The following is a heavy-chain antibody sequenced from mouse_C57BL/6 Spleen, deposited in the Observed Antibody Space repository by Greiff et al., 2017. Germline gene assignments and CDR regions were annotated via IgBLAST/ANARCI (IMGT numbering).Heavy chain of an antibody. D-gene: IGHD1-1*01. CDR3: GGTTVVARAY. V-gene: IGHV1-81*01. CDR1: GYTFTSYG. CDR2: IYPRSGNT. Sequence: QVQLQQSGAELARPGASVKLSCKASGYTFTSYGISWVKQRTGQGLEWIGEIYPRSGNTYYNEKFKGKATLTADKSSSTAYMELRSLPSEDAAVYFCGGTTVVARAYWGQGTLVTVAA. J-gene: IGHJ3*01.